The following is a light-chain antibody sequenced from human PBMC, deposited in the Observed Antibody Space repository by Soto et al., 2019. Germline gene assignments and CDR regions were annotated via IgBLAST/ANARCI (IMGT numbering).Light chain of an antibody. V-gene: IGKV1-5*03. CDR3: QQHISYSRT. Sequence: DIQMTQSPSTLSASVGDRVTITCRASQSISSWLAWYQQKPGKAPKLLIYKASSLESGVPSRFSGSGSGTEFNLTISSLQPDDFSSYYCQQHISYSRTFGQGTKVEIK. CDR1: QSISSW. CDR2: KAS. J-gene: IGKJ1*01.